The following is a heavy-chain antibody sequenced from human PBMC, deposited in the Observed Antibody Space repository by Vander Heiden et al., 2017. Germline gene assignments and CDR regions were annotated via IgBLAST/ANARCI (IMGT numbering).Heavy chain of an antibody. Sequence: QLQLQESGPGLVKPSETLSLTCTVSGGSISSSSYYWGWIRQPPGKGLEWIGSIYYSGSTYYNPSLKSRVTISVDTSKNQFSLKLSSVTAADTAVYYCARRLDCWSPRSLYYYYGMDVWGQGTTVTVSS. CDR3: ARRLDCWSPRSLYYYYGMDV. J-gene: IGHJ6*02. V-gene: IGHV4-39*01. CDR1: GGSISSSSYY. D-gene: IGHD3-3*01. CDR2: IYYSGST.